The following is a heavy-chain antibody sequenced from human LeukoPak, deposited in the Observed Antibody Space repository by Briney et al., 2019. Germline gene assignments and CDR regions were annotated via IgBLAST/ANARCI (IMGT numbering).Heavy chain of an antibody. Sequence: ASVKVSCKASGYTFTGYYMHWVRQAPGQGLEWMGWINPNSGGTNYTQKFQGRVTMTRDTSISTAYMELSRLRSDDTAVYYCARDRGYSYGTVSPYYYMDVWGKGTTVTVSS. J-gene: IGHJ6*03. D-gene: IGHD5-18*01. CDR1: GYTFTGYY. V-gene: IGHV1-2*02. CDR2: INPNSGGT. CDR3: ARDRGYSYGTVSPYYYMDV.